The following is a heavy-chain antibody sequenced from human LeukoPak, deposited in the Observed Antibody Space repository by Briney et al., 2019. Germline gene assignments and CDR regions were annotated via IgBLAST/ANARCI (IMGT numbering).Heavy chain of an antibody. V-gene: IGHV3-15*07. CDR3: ARTRSSGYLTFDY. CDR2: IKSKTDGGTT. Sequence: GGSLRLSCAASGFTFSNAWMNWVRQAPGKGLEWVGRIKSKTDGGTTDYAAPVKGRFTISRDDSKNTLYLQMNSLKTEDTAVYYCARTRSSGYLTFDYWGQGILVTVSS. J-gene: IGHJ4*02. D-gene: IGHD3-22*01. CDR1: GFTFSNAW.